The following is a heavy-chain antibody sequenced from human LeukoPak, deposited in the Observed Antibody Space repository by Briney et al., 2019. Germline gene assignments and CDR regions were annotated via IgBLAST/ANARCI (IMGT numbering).Heavy chain of an antibody. Sequence: GASVKVSCKASGYTFTSYALSWVRQAPGQGLEWMGWISAYNGNTNYAQKLQGRVTMTTDTSTSTAYLGLRSLRSDDTAVSFCARTLGYCSSTSCHTTFDYWGQGTLVTVSS. CDR3: ARTLGYCSSTSCHTTFDY. V-gene: IGHV1-18*04. CDR1: GYTFTSYA. J-gene: IGHJ4*02. D-gene: IGHD2-2*01. CDR2: ISAYNGNT.